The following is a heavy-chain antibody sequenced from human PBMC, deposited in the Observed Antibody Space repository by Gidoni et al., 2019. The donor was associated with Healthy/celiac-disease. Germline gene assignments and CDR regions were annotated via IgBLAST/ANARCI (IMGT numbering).Heavy chain of an antibody. V-gene: IGHV4-59*01. CDR3: ARGTATFPGEAFDI. CDR2: IYYSGST. Sequence: QVQMQESGPGLVKPSETLSLTCTVSGGSISSYYWSWSRQPPGKGLEWIGYIYYSGSTNYNPSLKSRVTISVDTSKNQFSLKLSSVTAADTAVYYCARGTATFPGEAFDIWGQGTMVTVSS. CDR1: GGSISSYY. D-gene: IGHD6-25*01. J-gene: IGHJ3*02.